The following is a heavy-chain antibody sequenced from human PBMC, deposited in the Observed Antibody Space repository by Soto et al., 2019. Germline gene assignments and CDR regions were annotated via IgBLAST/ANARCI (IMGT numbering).Heavy chain of an antibody. CDR2: ISSSSSYI. Sequence: GGSLRLSCAASGFTXSSYSMNWVRQAPGKGLEWVSSISSSSSYIYYADSVKGRFTISRDNAKNSLYLQMNSLRAEDTAVYYCARGRHTIFGVAPTDPWGQGTLVTVSS. CDR1: GFTXSSYS. J-gene: IGHJ5*02. D-gene: IGHD3-3*01. V-gene: IGHV3-21*01. CDR3: ARGRHTIFGVAPTDP.